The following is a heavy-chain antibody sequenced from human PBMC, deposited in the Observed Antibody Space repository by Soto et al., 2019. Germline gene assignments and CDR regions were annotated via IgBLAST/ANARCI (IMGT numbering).Heavy chain of an antibody. CDR3: AGEGVVGAPNAFDI. Sequence: PSETLSLTCTVSGGSISSSSYYWGWIRQPPGKGLEWIGSIYYSGSTSYNPSLKIRVTFSLATSKTLFSLRLSLVPAADRVVYYCAGEGVVGAPNAFDIGGQGKRVTVS. CDR2: IYYSGST. V-gene: IGHV4-39*01. CDR1: GGSISSSSYY. J-gene: IGHJ3*02. D-gene: IGHD1-26*01.